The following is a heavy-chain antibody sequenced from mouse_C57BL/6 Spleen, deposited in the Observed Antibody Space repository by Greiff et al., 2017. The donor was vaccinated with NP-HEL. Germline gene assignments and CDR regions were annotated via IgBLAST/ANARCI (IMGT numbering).Heavy chain of an antibody. Sequence: QVTLKESGPGILQSSQTLSLTCSFSGFSLSTSGMGVSWIRQPPGKGLEWLAHIYWDDDKRYNPSLKSRLTISKDTSRNQVFLKITSVDTADTATYYCARRMGYYGAWFAYWGQGTLVTVSA. J-gene: IGHJ3*01. CDR3: ARRMGYYGAWFAY. CDR1: GFSLSTSGMG. V-gene: IGHV8-12*01. CDR2: IYWDDDK. D-gene: IGHD1-1*01.